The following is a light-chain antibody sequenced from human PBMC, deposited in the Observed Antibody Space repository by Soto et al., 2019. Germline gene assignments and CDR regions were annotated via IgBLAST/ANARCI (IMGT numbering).Light chain of an antibody. J-gene: IGKJ2*01. V-gene: IGKV1-39*01. CDR1: QSISSY. CDR2: AAS. CDR3: QQSYSTPVYT. Sequence: DIQMTQSPSSLSASVGDRVTITCRASQSISSYLNWYQQKPGKAHKVLIYAASSLQSGVTSRFSVSGSGTDFTLNISSLQSEDFATDYCQQSYSTPVYTFGQGTMLEIK.